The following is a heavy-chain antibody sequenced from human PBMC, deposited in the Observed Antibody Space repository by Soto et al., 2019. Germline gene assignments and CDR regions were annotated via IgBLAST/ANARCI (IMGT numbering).Heavy chain of an antibody. CDR3: AKPRIVGATSDFGY. CDR2: ISGSGGST. CDR1: GFTFSSYA. V-gene: IGHV3-23*01. D-gene: IGHD1-26*01. J-gene: IGHJ4*02. Sequence: PGGSLRLSCAASGFTFSSYAMSWVRQAPGKGLEWVSGISGSGGSTDYADSVKGRFTISRDNSKNTLYLQMNSLRADDTAVYYCAKPRIVGATSDFGYWGQGTLVTVSS.